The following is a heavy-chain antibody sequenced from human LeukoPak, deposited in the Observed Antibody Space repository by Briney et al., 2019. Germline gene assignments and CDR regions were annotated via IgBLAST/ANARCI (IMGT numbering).Heavy chain of an antibody. Sequence: GESLKISCKGSGHTFATRWLAWVRQMPGRGLEWMGIIYPDDSDAIYSPSFQGQVTISADKSISTAYLQWSSLKASDSAMYYCARGAYGSGSSYNYYGMDVWGQGTTVTVS. J-gene: IGHJ6*02. D-gene: IGHD3-10*01. V-gene: IGHV5-51*01. CDR2: IYPDDSDA. CDR1: GHTFATRW. CDR3: ARGAYGSGSSYNYYGMDV.